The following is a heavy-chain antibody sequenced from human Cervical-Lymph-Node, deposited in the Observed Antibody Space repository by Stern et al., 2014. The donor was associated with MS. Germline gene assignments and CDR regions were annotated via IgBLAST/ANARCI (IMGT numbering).Heavy chain of an antibody. V-gene: IGHV5-51*03. CDR2: IYPGDSDT. CDR1: GYSFSNFW. CDR3: AKTLSGGSRYFDL. J-gene: IGHJ2*01. Sequence: EVQLVESGAEVKKPGESLKISCKGSGYSFSNFWIGWVRQMPGKGLEWMGIIYPGDSDTKYSPSFQGQVTISADKSISTAFLQWSSLKASDTDIYYCAKTLSGGSRYFDLWGRGTLVTVSS. D-gene: IGHD3-16*01.